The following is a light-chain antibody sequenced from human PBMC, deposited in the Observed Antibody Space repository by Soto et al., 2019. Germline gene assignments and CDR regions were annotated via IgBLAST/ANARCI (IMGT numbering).Light chain of an antibody. CDR1: RSLDSGQ. Sequence: EIVLTQSPGTLSLSPGESATLSCRASRSLDSGQLAWYQQKVGRAPRLLIHDAFMRATGIPDRFSGSGSRTDFTLTIARLEPEDFAVYYCQQYGDSPRTFGQGTRLEIK. CDR3: QQYGDSPRT. V-gene: IGKV3-20*01. CDR2: DAF. J-gene: IGKJ5*01.